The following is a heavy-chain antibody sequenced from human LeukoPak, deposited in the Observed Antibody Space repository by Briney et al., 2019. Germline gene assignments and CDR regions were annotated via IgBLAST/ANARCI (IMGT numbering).Heavy chain of an antibody. Sequence: GGSLRLSCAASGFTFSTYSMNCARQAPGKGLEGVSSISSSRSYIYYAASVKGRFTISRDNAKNSLYLQMNSLRAEDTAVYYCARDGYNPTSNIPDYWGQGTLVTVSS. CDR1: GFTFSTYS. CDR2: ISSSRSYI. V-gene: IGHV3-21*01. J-gene: IGHJ4*02. D-gene: IGHD5-24*01. CDR3: ARDGYNPTSNIPDY.